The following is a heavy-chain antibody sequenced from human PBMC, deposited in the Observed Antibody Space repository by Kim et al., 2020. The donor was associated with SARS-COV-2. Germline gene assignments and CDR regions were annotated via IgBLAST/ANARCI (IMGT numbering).Heavy chain of an antibody. J-gene: IGHJ3*01. CDR2: IYPGDSNT. V-gene: IGHV5-51*01. Sequence: GESLKISCKGSGYTFTTYWIGWVRQMPGKGLEWMGIIYPGDSNTSYSLSFQGQVTISADQSLSPAYLHWSSLKASDTAMYYCASPHTRFLLGAFDAWGPG. CDR3: ASPHTRFLLGAFDA. CDR1: GYTFTTYW. D-gene: IGHD2-21*01.